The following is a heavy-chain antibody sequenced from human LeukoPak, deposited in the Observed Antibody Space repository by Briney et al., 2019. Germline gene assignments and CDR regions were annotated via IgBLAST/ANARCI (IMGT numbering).Heavy chain of an antibody. V-gene: IGHV3-23*01. CDR2: ISERGGNT. CDR1: GFTFSSFA. CDR3: AREWELQDAFDI. J-gene: IGHJ3*02. Sequence: PGGSLRLSCAASGFTFSSFAMSWVRQAPGGGLGWVSGISERGGNTYYTDSVKGRFTISRDNSKNTLYLQMNSLRAEDTAVYYCAREWELQDAFDIWGQGTMVTVSS. D-gene: IGHD1-26*01.